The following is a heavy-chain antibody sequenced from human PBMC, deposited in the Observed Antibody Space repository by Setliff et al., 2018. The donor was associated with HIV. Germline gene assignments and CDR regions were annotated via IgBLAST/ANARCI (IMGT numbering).Heavy chain of an antibody. D-gene: IGHD3-16*01. CDR1: GFTLSSNC. V-gene: IGHV3-20*04. Sequence: PGGSVRLSCAASGFTLSSNCMTWVRQAPGKGLEWVSSITWSGDRADYADSVKGRFTISRDNAKDSLFLQMRGLRLDDTAMYYCVRAGRPFRGAMTGLTYDFWGQGALVTVSS. J-gene: IGHJ4*02. CDR3: VRAGRPFRGAMTGLTYDF. CDR2: ITWSGDRA.